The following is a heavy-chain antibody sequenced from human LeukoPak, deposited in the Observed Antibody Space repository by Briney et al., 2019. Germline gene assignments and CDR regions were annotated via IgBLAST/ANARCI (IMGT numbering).Heavy chain of an antibody. CDR1: GFTFSSYG. CDR3: AKGRGSSTYNFDY. V-gene: IGHV3-23*01. Sequence: GGSLRLSCAASGFTFSSYGMSWVRQAPGKGLEWVSAISGSGGSTYYADSVKGRFTISRDNSKNTLYLQMNSLRAEDTAVYYCAKGRGSSTYNFDYWGQGTLVTVSS. D-gene: IGHD2-2*01. J-gene: IGHJ4*02. CDR2: ISGSGGST.